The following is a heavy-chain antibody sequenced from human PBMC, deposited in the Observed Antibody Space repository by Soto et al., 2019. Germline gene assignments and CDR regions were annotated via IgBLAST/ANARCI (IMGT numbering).Heavy chain of an antibody. CDR1: GGSISSSGYY. V-gene: IGHV4-39*01. Sequence: PSETLSLTCTVSGGSISSSGYYWGWIRQPPGKRMEWIGSIYYSGSSYYNPSLKSRVTISVDTSKNQFSLKLSSVTAADTAVYYCARRLYYDSSGFEGGGMDVWGQGTTVTVSS. CDR2: IYYSGSS. CDR3: ARRLYYDSSGFEGGGMDV. D-gene: IGHD3-22*01. J-gene: IGHJ6*02.